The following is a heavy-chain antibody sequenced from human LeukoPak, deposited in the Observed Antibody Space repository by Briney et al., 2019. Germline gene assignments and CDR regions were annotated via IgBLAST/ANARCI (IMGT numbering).Heavy chain of an antibody. D-gene: IGHD3-22*01. Sequence: ASVKVSCKASGYTFTNYGIFWVRQAPGQGLEWMGWISAYSGNTNYAQKLQGRVTMTTETSTSTAYMELESLRSDDTAVYYCAISQGSYYDTSGYVGGDYWDQGTLVTVSS. CDR1: GYTFTNYG. V-gene: IGHV1-18*01. CDR3: AISQGSYYDTSGYVGGDY. CDR2: ISAYSGNT. J-gene: IGHJ4*02.